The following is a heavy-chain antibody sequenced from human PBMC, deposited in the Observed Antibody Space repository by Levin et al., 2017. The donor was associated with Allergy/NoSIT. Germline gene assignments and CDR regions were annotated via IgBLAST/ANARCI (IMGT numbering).Heavy chain of an antibody. D-gene: IGHD3-3*01. CDR2: LSVHNGNK. CDR1: GFPFINYG. Sequence: EASVKVSCKASGFPFINYGITWVRQAPGQGLEWMGWLSVHNGNKKYAQKFQGRVTMTTDTSTSTAYMEVKNLRSDDTAVYFCARDRRRATILGVVVPYYGLDVWGQGTTVTVSS. CDR3: ARDRRRATILGVVVPYYGLDV. J-gene: IGHJ6*02. V-gene: IGHV1-18*01.